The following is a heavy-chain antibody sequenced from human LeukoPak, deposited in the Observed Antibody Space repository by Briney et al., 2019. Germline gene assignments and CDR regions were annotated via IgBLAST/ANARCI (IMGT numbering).Heavy chain of an antibody. J-gene: IGHJ4*02. V-gene: IGHV3-30*18. CDR2: ISYDGSNK. Sequence: GGSLRLSCAASGFTFNIYGMHWVRQAPGKGLEWVAVISYDGSNKYYADSVKGRFTISRDNSKNTLYLQMNSLRAEDTAVYYCAKRRYDSSGYFDSWGQGTLVTVSS. D-gene: IGHD3-22*01. CDR1: GFTFNIYG. CDR3: AKRRYDSSGYFDS.